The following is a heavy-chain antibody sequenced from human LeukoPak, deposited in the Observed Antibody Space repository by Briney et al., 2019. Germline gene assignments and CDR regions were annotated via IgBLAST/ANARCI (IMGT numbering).Heavy chain of an antibody. CDR3: ASSIAAAGEY. CDR1: GGSISSGSYY. CDR2: IYTSGST. V-gene: IGHV4-61*02. Sequence: SETLSLTCTVSGGSISSGSYYWSWIRQPAGKGLEWIGRIYTSGSTNYNPSLKSRVTISVDTSKNQFSLKLSSVTAADTAVYYCASSIAAAGEYWGQGTLVTVPS. J-gene: IGHJ4*02. D-gene: IGHD6-13*01.